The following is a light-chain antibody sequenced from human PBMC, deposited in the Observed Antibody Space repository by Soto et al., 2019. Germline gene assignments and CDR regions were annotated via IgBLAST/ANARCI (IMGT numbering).Light chain of an antibody. V-gene: IGKV4-1*01. CDR1: QSDFYRSDNRNN. Sequence: DIVMTQSPDYLAVSLGERATIHCQSSQSDFYRSDNRNNLTWYQQKPGQPPKLLIYGASIRESGVPDRFSGSGSGTHFTLAISSLQAEDVAVYYCQQYYSTPYTFGQGTKLQIK. CDR3: QQYYSTPYT. CDR2: GAS. J-gene: IGKJ2*01.